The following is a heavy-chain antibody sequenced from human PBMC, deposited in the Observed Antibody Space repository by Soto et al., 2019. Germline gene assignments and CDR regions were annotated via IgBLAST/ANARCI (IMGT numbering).Heavy chain of an antibody. CDR1: GGPLSSYA. CDR2: IIPTFGTA. J-gene: IGHJ6*01. V-gene: IGHV1-69*13. CDR3: AREQLGYCSGGSCYKLSQPWVEDYYYGMDV. Sequence: SVKGYLKASGGPLSSYAISLVRQAPGQGVEWIGGIIPTFGTANYAQKFQGRVTITADESTSTAYMELSSLRSEDTAVYYCAREQLGYCSGGSCYKLSQPWVEDYYYGMDVWGQGTTVTVSS. D-gene: IGHD2-15*01.